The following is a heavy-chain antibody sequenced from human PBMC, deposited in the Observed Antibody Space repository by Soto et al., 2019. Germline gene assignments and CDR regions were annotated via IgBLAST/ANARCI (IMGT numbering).Heavy chain of an antibody. Sequence: GGSLRLSCVVSGFTLTNNGMHWVRQAPGKGLEWVAFISDDGSQKYYGDSVKGRFTISRDNSKNTLSLRMISLRTEDTSVYYCAKEAPGGWHFFDTWGQGTLVTVSS. D-gene: IGHD6-19*01. CDR2: ISDDGSQK. J-gene: IGHJ4*02. V-gene: IGHV3-30*18. CDR1: GFTLTNNG. CDR3: AKEAPGGWHFFDT.